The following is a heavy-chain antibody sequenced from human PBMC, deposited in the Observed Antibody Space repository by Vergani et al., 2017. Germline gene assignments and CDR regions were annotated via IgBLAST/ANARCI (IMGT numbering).Heavy chain of an antibody. CDR1: GDAISRETYS. D-gene: IGHD6-19*01. J-gene: IGHJ4*02. Sequence: QLQLQESDSRLVNPSQTLSLTCTLSGDAISRETYSWNWVRQPPGKPLEWIGSVYYSGLTYYNPSLKSRVAISVDTSKNQFSLKVTSVTAADTAVYFCARQRPGSGWSPGDFDDWGQGILVTVSS. CDR3: ARQRPGSGWSPGDFDD. CDR2: VYYSGLT. V-gene: IGHV4-30-2*03.